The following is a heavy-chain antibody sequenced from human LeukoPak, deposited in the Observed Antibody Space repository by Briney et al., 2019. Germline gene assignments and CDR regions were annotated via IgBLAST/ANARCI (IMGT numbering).Heavy chain of an antibody. CDR2: MFYRGST. Sequence: PSETLCLPGTVSGVSISSSNHNWAWIRQPPEKGLEWIASMFYRGSTYYNASLRSRVTLSVDTSMNQFSLKLSSVTASDTATFYCVRQGGWGGAASLIEFWGQGTLVTVSS. D-gene: IGHD2-15*01. CDR3: VRQGGWGGAASLIEF. CDR1: GVSISSSNHN. V-gene: IGHV4-39*01. J-gene: IGHJ4*02.